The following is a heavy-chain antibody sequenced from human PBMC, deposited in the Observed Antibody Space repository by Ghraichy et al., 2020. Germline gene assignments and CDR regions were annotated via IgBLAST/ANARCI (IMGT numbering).Heavy chain of an antibody. CDR1: GFTVSNFW. V-gene: IGHV3-7*01. CDR3: ARDYTGIGLDY. J-gene: IGHJ4*02. Sequence: GGSLRLSCAASGFTVSNFWMSWVRQAPGQGLEWVANINQDGSGKFYLDSVKGRFTISRDNAKNSLYLQMNSLRAEDTAVYYCARDYTGIGLDYWGQGTLVTVSS. CDR2: INQDGSGK. D-gene: IGHD3-16*01.